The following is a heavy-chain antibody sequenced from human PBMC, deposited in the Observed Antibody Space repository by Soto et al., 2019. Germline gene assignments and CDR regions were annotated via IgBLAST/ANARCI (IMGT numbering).Heavy chain of an antibody. V-gene: IGHV1-8*01. Sequence: QVQLVQSGAEVKERGASVKVSCKTSGYTLTSLEINWVQQTTGQGFEGRGWMNPNSGIKGYEERFQGRDTMTRDRSMSTAYMELSSLTSDDTAVYYCARGIAAGYDFWGQGTLVTVSS. J-gene: IGHJ4*02. CDR3: ARGIAAGYDF. CDR2: MNPNSGIK. D-gene: IGHD2-15*01. CDR1: GYTLTSLE.